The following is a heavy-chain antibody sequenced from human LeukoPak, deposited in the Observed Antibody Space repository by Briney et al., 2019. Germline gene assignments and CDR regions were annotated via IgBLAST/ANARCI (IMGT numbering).Heavy chain of an antibody. V-gene: IGHV3-7*01. D-gene: IGHD4-17*01. CDR3: ARPRDVYGDLDAFDI. CDR2: IKQDGSEK. CDR1: GFTFSSYW. J-gene: IGHJ3*02. Sequence: GGSLRLSCAASGFTFSSYWMSWVRQAPGKGLEWVANIKQDGSEKYYVDSVKGRFTISRDNAKNSLYLQMNSLRAEDTAVYYCARPRDVYGDLDAFDIWGQGTMVTVSS.